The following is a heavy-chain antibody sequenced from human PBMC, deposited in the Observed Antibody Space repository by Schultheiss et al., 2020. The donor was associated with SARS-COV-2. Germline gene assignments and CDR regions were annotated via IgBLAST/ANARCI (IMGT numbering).Heavy chain of an antibody. V-gene: IGHV3-48*04. CDR2: VSSSSSTI. CDR1: GFTFSSYA. J-gene: IGHJ6*02. D-gene: IGHD2-21*02. Sequence: GESLKISCAASGFTFSSYAMTWVRQAPGKGLEWVSYVSSSSSTIYYADSVKGRFTISRDNAKNSLYLQMNSLRAEDTALYYCARDPQAGWAVTADMGYYYGMDVWGQGTTVTVSS. CDR3: ARDPQAGWAVTADMGYYYGMDV.